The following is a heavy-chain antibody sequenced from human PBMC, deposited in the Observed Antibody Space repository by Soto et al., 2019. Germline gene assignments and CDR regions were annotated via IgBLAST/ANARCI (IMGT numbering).Heavy chain of an antibody. V-gene: IGHV3-30*18. D-gene: IGHD4-17*01. CDR2: ISYDGSNK. CDR3: AKDYGDYEHY. J-gene: IGHJ4*02. Sequence: QVQLVESGGGVVQPGRSLRLSCAASGFTFSSYGMHWVRQAPGKGLEWVAVISYDGSNKYYADSVKGRFTISRDNSKNTLYLQMNSLRAEDTAVYYCAKDYGDYEHYWGQGTLVTVSP. CDR1: GFTFSSYG.